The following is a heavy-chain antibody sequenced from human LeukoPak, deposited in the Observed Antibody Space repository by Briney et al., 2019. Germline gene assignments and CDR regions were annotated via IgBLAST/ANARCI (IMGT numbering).Heavy chain of an antibody. CDR2: ISWNSGSI. Sequence: GGSLRLSCAASGFTFDDYAMHWVRQAPGKGLEWVSGISWNSGSIGYADSVKGRFTISRDNAKNSLYLQMNSLRAEDTALCYCAKARWFGELSLPSFDYWGQGTLVTVSS. CDR1: GFTFDDYA. V-gene: IGHV3-9*01. CDR3: AKARWFGELSLPSFDY. D-gene: IGHD3-10*01. J-gene: IGHJ4*02.